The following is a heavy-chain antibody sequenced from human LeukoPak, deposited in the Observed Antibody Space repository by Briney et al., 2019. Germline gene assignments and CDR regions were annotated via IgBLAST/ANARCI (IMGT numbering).Heavy chain of an antibody. Sequence: SETLSLTCAVYGGSFSGYYWSWIRQPPGKGLEWIGEINHSGSTNYNPSLKNRVTISVDTSKNQFSLKLSSVTAADTAVYYCAISRRGGYHHWGQGTLVTVSS. CDR3: AISRRGGYHH. J-gene: IGHJ4*02. V-gene: IGHV4-34*01. CDR2: INHSGST. D-gene: IGHD3-22*01. CDR1: GGSFSGYY.